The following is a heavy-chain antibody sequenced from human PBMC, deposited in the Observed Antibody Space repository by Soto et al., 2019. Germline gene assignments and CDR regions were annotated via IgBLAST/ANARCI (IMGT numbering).Heavy chain of an antibody. CDR2: ISAYNGNT. CDR1: GYTFTSYG. CDR3: ARDYLDTAPDI. V-gene: IGHV1-18*01. Sequence: QVQLVQSGAEVKKPGASVRVSCKASGYTFTSYGISWVRQAPGQGLEWMGWISAYNGNTKYAQNLQGRVTMTTDTSTSTVYMELRSLRSDDTAVYYCARDYLDTAPDIWGQGTMVTVSS. D-gene: IGHD5-18*01. J-gene: IGHJ3*02.